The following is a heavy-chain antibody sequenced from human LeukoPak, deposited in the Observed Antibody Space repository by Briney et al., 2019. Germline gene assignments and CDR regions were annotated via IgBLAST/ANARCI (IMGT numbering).Heavy chain of an antibody. CDR1: GGSISSYY. Sequence: SETLSLTCTVSGGSISSYYWSWIRQPPGKGLEWIGYIYYTGSTNYNPSLQSRVTISVDTSKNQFSLKLASVTAAGTAVYYCARDFYHDYWGQGTLVTVSS. V-gene: IGHV4-59*01. CDR2: IYYTGST. CDR3: ARDFYHDY. J-gene: IGHJ4*02. D-gene: IGHD2-2*01.